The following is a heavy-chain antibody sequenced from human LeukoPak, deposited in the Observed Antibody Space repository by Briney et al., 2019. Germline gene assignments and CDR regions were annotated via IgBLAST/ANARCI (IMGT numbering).Heavy chain of an antibody. D-gene: IGHD3-22*01. Sequence: GGSLRLSCAASGFTFSSYAMSWVRQAPGKGLEWVSAISGSGGSTYYADSVKGRFTIPRDNSKNTLYLQMNSLRAEDTAVYYCARVKSSGYYYHVGDWFDPWGQGTLVTVSS. CDR1: GFTFSSYA. V-gene: IGHV3-23*01. J-gene: IGHJ5*02. CDR3: ARVKSSGYYYHVGDWFDP. CDR2: ISGSGGST.